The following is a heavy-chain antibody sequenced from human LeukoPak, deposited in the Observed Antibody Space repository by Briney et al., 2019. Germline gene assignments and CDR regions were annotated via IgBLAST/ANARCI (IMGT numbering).Heavy chain of an antibody. D-gene: IGHD3-16*01. CDR3: TRGHWGLQS. J-gene: IGHJ5*02. V-gene: IGHV4-59*02. Sequence: SETLSLTCTVSGASVTDYYWRWIRQSPGKGLEWISYIHHSGNSDYNPSLRSRVTTCLDTSKNQFSLKLISVTAADTAVYYCTRGHWGLQSWSQGTLVTVSS. CDR2: IHHSGNS. CDR1: GASVTDYY.